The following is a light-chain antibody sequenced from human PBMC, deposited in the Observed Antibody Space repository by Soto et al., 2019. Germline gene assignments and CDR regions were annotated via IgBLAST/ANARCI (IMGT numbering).Light chain of an antibody. CDR1: SSDVGGYNY. J-gene: IGLJ1*01. V-gene: IGLV2-14*01. CDR3: SSYTSSSTL. Sequence: ALTQPASVSGSPGQSITFSCTGTSSDVGGYNYVSWYQQHPGKAPKLMIYDVSNRPSGVSNRFSGSKSGNTASLTISGLQAEDEADYYCSSYTSSSTLFGTGTKVTVL. CDR2: DVS.